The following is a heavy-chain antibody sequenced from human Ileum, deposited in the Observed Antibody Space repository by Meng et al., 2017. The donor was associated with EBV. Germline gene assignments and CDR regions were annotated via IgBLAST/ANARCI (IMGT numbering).Heavy chain of an antibody. CDR3: AKNGEKYFEY. J-gene: IGHJ4*02. CDR1: GGPISVINW. CDR2: MSDSGIT. V-gene: IGHV4-4*02. Sequence: LQEAGPGRVNPSGTLSLTCAVSGGPISVINWWSWVRQSPEKGLEWIGEMSDSGITHYNPSLKSRVTISADKSNNQFSLKLTSVTSADTAVYFCAKNGEKYFEYWGQGTLVTVSS.